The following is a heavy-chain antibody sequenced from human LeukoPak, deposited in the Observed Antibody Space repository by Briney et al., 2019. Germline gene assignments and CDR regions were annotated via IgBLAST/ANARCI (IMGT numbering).Heavy chain of an antibody. CDR2: IIPIFGTA. J-gene: IGHJ6*03. V-gene: IGHV1-69*05. Sequence: SVKLSCKASGGTFSSYAISWVRQAPGQGLEWMGGIIPIFGTANYAQKFQGRVTITTDESTSTAYMELSSLRSEDTAVYYCASSSSAAYYYYYYYMDVWGKGTTVTVSS. D-gene: IGHD6-6*01. CDR3: ASSSSAAYYYYYYYMDV. CDR1: GGTFSSYA.